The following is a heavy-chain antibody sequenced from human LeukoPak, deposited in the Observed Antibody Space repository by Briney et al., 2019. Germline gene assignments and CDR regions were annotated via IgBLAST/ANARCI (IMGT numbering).Heavy chain of an antibody. V-gene: IGHV4-59*01. D-gene: IGHD3-10*01. CDR1: GGSISSYY. CDR2: IYYSGGT. Sequence: SETLSLTCTVSGGSISSYYWSWIRQPPGKGLEWIGHIYYSGGTDYNPSIKCRVSISVDPSKNQFSLKRNSVTAAETAVYYCARGGLWFGELYEYYFDYWGQGTLVTVSS. J-gene: IGHJ4*02. CDR3: ARGGLWFGELYEYYFDY.